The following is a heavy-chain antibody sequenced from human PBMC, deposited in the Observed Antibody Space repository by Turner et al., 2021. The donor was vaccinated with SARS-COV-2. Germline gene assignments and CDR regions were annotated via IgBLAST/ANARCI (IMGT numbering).Heavy chain of an antibody. D-gene: IGHD6-13*01. CDR2: IKAKTDGGTT. Sequence: EVQLVESGGGLVKPGGSLRLSCAASGFTFSSAWMSWVRQATGKGLEWVGRIKAKTDGGTTDYAAPVKGRFTISRNDSKNTLYLQMNSLETEDTAVYYCTTHSAPDYWGQGTLVTVSS. J-gene: IGHJ4*02. V-gene: IGHV3-15*01. CDR3: TTHSAPDY. CDR1: GFTFSSAW.